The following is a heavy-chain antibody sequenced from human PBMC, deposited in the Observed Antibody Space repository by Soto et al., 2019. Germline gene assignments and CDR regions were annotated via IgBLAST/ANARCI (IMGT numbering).Heavy chain of an antibody. J-gene: IGHJ2*01. V-gene: IGHV1-69*12. CDR2: IIPIFGTA. Sequence: HVQLVQSGAEVKKPGSSVTVSCKASGGTFSSYTISWVRQAPGQGLEWMGGIIPIFGTANYAQKFQGRVTITADESTSTAYTELSSLRSDDTAVYYCARGNHRWLQLWYFDLWGRGTLVTVSS. CDR1: GGTFSSYT. CDR3: ARGNHRWLQLWYFDL. D-gene: IGHD5-12*01.